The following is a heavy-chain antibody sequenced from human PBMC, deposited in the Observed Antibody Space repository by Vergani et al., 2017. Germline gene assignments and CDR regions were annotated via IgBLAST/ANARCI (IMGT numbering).Heavy chain of an antibody. Sequence: VQLAESGGGRVQPGRSLRLSCAASGFTFSSYAMSWVRQAPGKGLEWVSAISGSGGSTYYADSVKGRFTISRDNSKNTLYLQMNSLRAEDTAVYYCAKAGIVVPAAITGIRAYYYYYMDVWGKGTTVTVSS. J-gene: IGHJ6*03. CDR2: ISGSGGST. CDR1: GFTFSSYA. V-gene: IGHV3-23*04. CDR3: AKAGIVVPAAITGIRAYYYYYMDV. D-gene: IGHD2-2*01.